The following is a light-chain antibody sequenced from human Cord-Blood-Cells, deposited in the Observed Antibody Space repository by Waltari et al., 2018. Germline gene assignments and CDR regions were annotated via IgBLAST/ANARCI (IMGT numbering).Light chain of an antibody. CDR2: ASS. V-gene: IGKV1-39*01. CDR1: QSISCY. CDR3: QQSYSTPFT. J-gene: IGKJ3*01. Sequence: DIQITQSPSSLSASVGDRVTITCRARQSISCYLNSYQQKPGKPPKLLIYASSSLQSGVPTRISGSGCGTDFPLTISSRQPEDFATYYCQQSYSTPFTFGPGTKVDIK.